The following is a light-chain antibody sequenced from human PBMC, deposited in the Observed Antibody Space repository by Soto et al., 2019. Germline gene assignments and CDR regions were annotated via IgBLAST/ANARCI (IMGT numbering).Light chain of an antibody. V-gene: IGLV1-40*01. J-gene: IGLJ2*01. Sequence: QSVLTQPPSVSGAPGQRVTISCTGSSSNIGAGYDVHWYQQLPGTAPKLLIYGNSNRPSGVPDRFSGSKSGTSASLAITGLHAEDEADYYCQSYDSSLSAVVFGGGTKLTVL. CDR3: QSYDSSLSAVV. CDR1: SSNIGAGYD. CDR2: GNS.